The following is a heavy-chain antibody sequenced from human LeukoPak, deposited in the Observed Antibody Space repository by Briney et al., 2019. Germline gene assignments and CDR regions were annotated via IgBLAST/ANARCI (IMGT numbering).Heavy chain of an antibody. V-gene: IGHV4-39*01. J-gene: IGHJ4*02. CDR2: IYYSGNT. CDR1: GGSISSSSYY. CDR3: ARAPRRGYSGYDLFDY. Sequence: SETLSLTCTVSGGSISSSSYYWGWIRQPPGKGLEWIGSIYYSGNTYYNPSLKSRVTISVDTSKNQFSLRLSSVTAADTAVYYCARAPRRGYSGYDLFDYWGQGTLVTVSS. D-gene: IGHD5-12*01.